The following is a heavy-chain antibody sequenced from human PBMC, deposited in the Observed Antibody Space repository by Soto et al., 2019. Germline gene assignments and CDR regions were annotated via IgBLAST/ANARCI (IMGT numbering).Heavy chain of an antibody. Sequence: ESLRVSFKGSGYRFTSYWSSWVRQMPGKGLEWMGRIDPSDSYTNYSPSFQGHVTISADKSISTAYLQWSSLKASDTAMYYCARHYSSSWYYFDYWGQGTLVKSPQ. D-gene: IGHD6-13*01. CDR3: ARHYSSSWYYFDY. CDR2: IDPSDSYT. CDR1: GYRFTSYW. V-gene: IGHV5-10-1*01. J-gene: IGHJ4*02.